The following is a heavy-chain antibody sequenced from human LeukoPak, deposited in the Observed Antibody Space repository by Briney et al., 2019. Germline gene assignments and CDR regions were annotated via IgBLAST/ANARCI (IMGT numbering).Heavy chain of an antibody. CDR3: ARDGVDSGMIHSYYFDY. CDR2: FYHRGST. CDR1: GYSISSGYY. D-gene: IGHD5-18*01. Sequence: SETLSLTCTVSGYSISSGYYWGWIRQPPGKGLEWIGSFYHRGSTYYNPSLKSRVTISADTSKNQFSLRLSSVTAADTAMYYCARDGVDSGMIHSYYFDYWGQGTLVTVSS. J-gene: IGHJ4*02. V-gene: IGHV4-38-2*02.